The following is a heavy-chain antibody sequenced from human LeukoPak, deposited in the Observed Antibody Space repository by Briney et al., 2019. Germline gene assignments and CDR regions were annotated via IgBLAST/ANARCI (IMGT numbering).Heavy chain of an antibody. V-gene: IGHV3-23*01. CDR1: GFSFSSYG. J-gene: IGHJ4*02. Sequence: GGSLRLSCAASGFSFSSYGMSWVRQAPGKGLEWVAAISGSGGITYYADSVKGRFTISRDNSKNTLYLQMNSLRAEDTAIYYCAKNHTDGYLDYWGQGTLVTASS. CDR2: ISGSGGIT. D-gene: IGHD5-24*01. CDR3: AKNHTDGYLDY.